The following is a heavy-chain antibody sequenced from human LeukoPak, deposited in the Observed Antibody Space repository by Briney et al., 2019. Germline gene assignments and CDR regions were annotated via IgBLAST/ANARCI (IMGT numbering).Heavy chain of an antibody. CDR1: GYTFTSYW. CDR2: IDPSDSYT. J-gene: IGHJ5*02. CDR3: ARMYYFDSSGYFP. V-gene: IGHV5-10-1*01. D-gene: IGHD3-22*01. Sequence: GESLKISCKGSGYTFTSYWITWVRQMPGKGLEWMGRIDPSDSYTNYSPAFQGHVTISADKSISTAYLQWSSLKASDTAMYYCARMYYFDSSGYFPWGQGTLVTVSS.